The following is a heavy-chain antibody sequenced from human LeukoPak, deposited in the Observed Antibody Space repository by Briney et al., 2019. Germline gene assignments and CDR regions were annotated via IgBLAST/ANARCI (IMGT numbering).Heavy chain of an antibody. CDR1: GFTVSSNY. CDR3: ARAPDGHERGIYGDAFDV. CDR2: IYSSGNT. J-gene: IGHJ3*01. D-gene: IGHD4-17*01. V-gene: IGHV3-53*01. Sequence: PGGSLRLSCAASGFTVSSNYMSWVRQAPGKGLEWVSVIYSSGNTYYADSVRGRFTISRDSSKNTVFLQMSSLGADDTAVYYCARAPDGHERGIYGDAFDVWGQGTTVTVSS.